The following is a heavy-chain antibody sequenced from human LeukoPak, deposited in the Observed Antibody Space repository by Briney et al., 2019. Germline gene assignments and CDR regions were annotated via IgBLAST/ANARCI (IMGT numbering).Heavy chain of an antibody. Sequence: GGSLRLSCAVSGFTFSDYAMSWVRQAPGKGLEWVSGISGGSGNTEYADSVKGRFTISRDNSKSTLYLQMNSLRAEDTAVYYCAKFYDILTGYFDYWGQGTLVTVSS. CDR2: ISGGSGNT. V-gene: IGHV3-23*01. D-gene: IGHD3-9*01. CDR3: AKFYDILTGYFDY. CDR1: GFTFSDYA. J-gene: IGHJ4*02.